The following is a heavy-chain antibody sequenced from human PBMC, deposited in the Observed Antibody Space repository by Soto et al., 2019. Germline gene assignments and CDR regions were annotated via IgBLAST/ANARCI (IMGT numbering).Heavy chain of an antibody. CDR1: GGTFSSYA. J-gene: IGHJ6*02. V-gene: IGHV1-69*06. Sequence: SVEVSCKASGGTFSSYAISWVRQAPGQGLEWMGGIIPTFGTANYAQKFQGRVTITADKSTSTAYMELSSLRSEDTAVYYCARESRYSSSSPLPNHIAGKTSYYYYGMDVWGQGTTVTVSS. D-gene: IGHD6-6*01. CDR3: ARESRYSSSSPLPNHIAGKTSYYYYGMDV. CDR2: IIPTFGTA.